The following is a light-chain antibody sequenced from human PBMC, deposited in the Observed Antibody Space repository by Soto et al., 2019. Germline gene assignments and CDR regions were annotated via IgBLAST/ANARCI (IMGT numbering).Light chain of an antibody. CDR3: QQYGTSPIT. V-gene: IGKV3-20*01. J-gene: IGKJ5*01. Sequence: EIVLTQSPGTLCLSPGPRPTLSCRASQSVSNTYLAWYQQKPGQAPRLLIYGASNRATGITDRFSGSGSGTDFALTVSRLEPQDFAVYYCQQYGTSPITVGQGTRLEIK. CDR1: QSVSNTY. CDR2: GAS.